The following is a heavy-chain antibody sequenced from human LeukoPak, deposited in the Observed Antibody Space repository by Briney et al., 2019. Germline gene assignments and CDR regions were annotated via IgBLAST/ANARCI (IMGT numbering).Heavy chain of an antibody. Sequence: GGSLRLSCAASGFTFNDYAMHWVRRAPGKGLEWVSLISWDSGNTYYADSVKGRFTISRDNSKNSLSLQMNSLRAEDTALYYCAKGPGAAVGKRYIQHWGQGTLVTVSS. V-gene: IGHV3-43D*03. CDR1: GFTFNDYA. CDR2: ISWDSGNT. D-gene: IGHD6-13*01. J-gene: IGHJ1*01. CDR3: AKGPGAAVGKRYIQH.